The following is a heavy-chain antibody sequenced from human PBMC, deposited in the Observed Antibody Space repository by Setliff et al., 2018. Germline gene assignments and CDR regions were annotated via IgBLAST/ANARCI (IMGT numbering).Heavy chain of an antibody. CDR3: ARLGYSDAFDI. CDR2: VYCGDSDT. D-gene: IGHD5-18*01. Sequence: PGESLKISCKGSEYTFTNYWIGWVRQMPGKGLEWMGVVYCGDSDTRYSASFQGQVTMSADKSIRSAYLQWSSLKASDTAMYYCARLGYSDAFDIWGQGTLVTVSS. CDR1: EYTFTNYW. J-gene: IGHJ3*02. V-gene: IGHV5-51*01.